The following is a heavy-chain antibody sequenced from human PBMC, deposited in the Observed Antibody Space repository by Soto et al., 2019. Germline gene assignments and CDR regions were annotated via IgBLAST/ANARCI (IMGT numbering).Heavy chain of an antibody. Sequence: SAVKVSCKASGYTFTTHAMHWVRQAPGQSLEWMGWINGGTGQTKHSQRFQGRVNITRDTSASTAYMELSSLRSEDTAVYYCARVGKVSGVITAPYHHDGMAVWGQGTTVTVS. V-gene: IGHV1-3*01. CDR1: GYTFTTHA. D-gene: IGHD3-10*01. J-gene: IGHJ6*02. CDR2: INGGTGQT. CDR3: ARVGKVSGVITAPYHHDGMAV.